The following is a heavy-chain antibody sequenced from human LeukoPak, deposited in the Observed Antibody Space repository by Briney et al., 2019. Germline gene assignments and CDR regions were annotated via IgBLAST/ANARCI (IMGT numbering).Heavy chain of an antibody. J-gene: IGHJ4*02. Sequence: GGSLRLSCAASGFTFSGYYMTWVRQAPGKGLEWVSAISGSGGSTYYADSVKGRFTISRDNSKNTLYLQMNSLRAEDTAVYYCAKDPRGEVRTGYYFDYWGQGTLVTVSS. D-gene: IGHD1-14*01. V-gene: IGHV3-23*01. CDR3: AKDPRGEVRTGYYFDY. CDR1: GFTFSGYY. CDR2: ISGSGGST.